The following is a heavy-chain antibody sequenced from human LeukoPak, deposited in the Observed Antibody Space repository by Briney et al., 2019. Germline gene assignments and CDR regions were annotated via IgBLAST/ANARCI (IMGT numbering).Heavy chain of an antibody. CDR2: IFHTGTT. CDR3: ARLTPTTLSLYYYYMDV. V-gene: IGHV4-4*02. Sequence: KASETLSLTCAVSGGSISSSNWWSWVRQPPGKGLEWIGRIFHTGTTDYKTSLKGRVTISVDKSKNQFSLKLTSVTAADTAVYYCARLTPTTLSLYYYYMDVWGKGTTVTVSS. J-gene: IGHJ6*03. CDR1: GGSISSSNW. D-gene: IGHD2/OR15-2a*01.